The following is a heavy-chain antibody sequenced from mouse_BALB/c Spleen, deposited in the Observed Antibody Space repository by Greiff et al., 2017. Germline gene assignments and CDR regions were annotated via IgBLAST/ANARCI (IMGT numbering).Heavy chain of an antibody. CDR1: GYTFTSYY. CDR3: ARNWEFDY. V-gene: IGHV1S56*01. D-gene: IGHD4-1*01. J-gene: IGHJ2*01. Sequence: QVQLQQSGPELVKPGASVKMSCTASGYTFTSYYIHWVKQRPGQGLEWIGWIYPGDGSTKYNEKFKGKTTLTADKSSSTAYMLLSSLTSEDSAIYFCARNWEFDYWGQGTTLTVSS. CDR2: IYPGDGST.